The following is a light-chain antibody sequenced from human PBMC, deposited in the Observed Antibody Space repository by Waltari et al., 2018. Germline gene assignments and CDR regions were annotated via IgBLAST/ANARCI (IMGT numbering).Light chain of an antibody. J-gene: IGLJ1*01. V-gene: IGLV2-14*01. CDR2: EVS. CDR1: SSDVGGYNY. Sequence: QSALTQPASVSGSPGQSITISCTGTSSDVGGYNYVSWYQQHQGKAPKLMIYEVSNRPSGVSNRLSGSKSGNTASLTISGLQAEDEADYYCSSYASSSTPYVFGTGTKVTVL. CDR3: SSYASSSTPYV.